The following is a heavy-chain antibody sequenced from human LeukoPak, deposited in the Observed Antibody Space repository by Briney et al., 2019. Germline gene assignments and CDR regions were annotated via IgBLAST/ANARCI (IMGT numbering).Heavy chain of an antibody. D-gene: IGHD3-16*01. J-gene: IGHJ3*02. V-gene: IGHV4-61*02. CDR1: GGSISSGSYY. CDR2: IYTSGST. CDR3: ARAPGGRGAFDI. Sequence: SETLSLTCTVSGGSISSGSYYWSWIRQPAGKGLEWIGRIYTSGSTNYNPSLKSRVTILVDASKNQFSLKLSSVTAADTAVYYCARAPGGRGAFDIWGQGTMVTVSS.